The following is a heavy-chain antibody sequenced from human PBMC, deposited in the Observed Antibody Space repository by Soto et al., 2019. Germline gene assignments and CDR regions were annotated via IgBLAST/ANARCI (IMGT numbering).Heavy chain of an antibody. J-gene: IGHJ6*02. CDR3: AREGLLLWFGEVLSPSNYGMDV. Sequence: QVQLVESGGGVVQPGRSLRLSCAASGFTFSSYAMHWVRQAPGKGLEWVAVISYDGSNKYYADSVKGRVTISSDNSKNTLYLQMNSLRAQYTAVYYCAREGLLLWFGEVLSPSNYGMDVWGQGTTVTVSS. D-gene: IGHD3-10*01. CDR1: GFTFSSYA. V-gene: IGHV3-30-3*01. CDR2: ISYDGSNK.